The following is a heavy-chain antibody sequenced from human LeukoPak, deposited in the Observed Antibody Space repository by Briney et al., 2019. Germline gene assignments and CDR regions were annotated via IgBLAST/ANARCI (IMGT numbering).Heavy chain of an antibody. V-gene: IGHV1-2*02. CDR1: GYTFTGYY. Sequence: ASVKVSCKASGYTFTGYYMHWVRQAPGQGLEWMGWINPNSGGTNYAQKFQGRVTMTRDTSISTAYMELSRLRSEDTAVYYCARVRVYCSGGSCYSDARYYYYYMDVWGKGTTVTVSS. CDR3: ARVRVYCSGGSCYSDARYYYYYMDV. J-gene: IGHJ6*03. CDR2: INPNSGGT. D-gene: IGHD2-15*01.